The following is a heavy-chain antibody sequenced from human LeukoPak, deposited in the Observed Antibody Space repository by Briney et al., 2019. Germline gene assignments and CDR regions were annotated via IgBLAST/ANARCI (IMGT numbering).Heavy chain of an antibody. J-gene: IGHJ4*02. CDR1: GFTFSSYA. D-gene: IGHD3-10*01. Sequence: GGSLRLSCAASGFTFSSYAMNWVRQAPGKGLEWVSAISGSGSTTYYADSVKGRFTISRDNSKNTVYLQMNSLRAEDTAVYYCAKLGNSYGSGSYYNYFDYWGQGTLVTVSS. CDR2: ISGSGSTT. CDR3: AKLGNSYGSGSYYNYFDY. V-gene: IGHV3-23*01.